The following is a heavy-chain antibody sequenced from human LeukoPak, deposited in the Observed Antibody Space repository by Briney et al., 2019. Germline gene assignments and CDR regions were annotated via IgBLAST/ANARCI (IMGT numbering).Heavy chain of an antibody. D-gene: IGHD6-13*01. CDR1: GFIFSSYA. CDR2: ISYDGSNK. Sequence: GGSLRLSCAASGFIFSSYAMHWVRQAPGKGLDWVVVISYDGSNKYYADSVKGRFTISRDNSKNTLYLQLNSLRAEDTAVYYCAKGHGSSWSFFDYWGQGTLVTVSS. V-gene: IGHV3-30*18. CDR3: AKGHGSSWSFFDY. J-gene: IGHJ4*02.